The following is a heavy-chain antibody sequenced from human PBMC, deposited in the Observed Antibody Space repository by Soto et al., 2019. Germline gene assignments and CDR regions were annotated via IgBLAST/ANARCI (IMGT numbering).Heavy chain of an antibody. CDR3: VRVYAVGGASYSFDS. CDR2: INGRSNYK. Sequence: SRRSLRLSCVASGFALTTYTMNWVRQAPGTGLEWVSSINGRSNYKYYSDSVKGRFTVSRDNAQNSLFLQMSRLGPEDTAVYYCVRVYAVGGASYSFDSWGQGTLVTV. V-gene: IGHV3-21*01. CDR1: GFALTTYT. J-gene: IGHJ4*02. D-gene: IGHD1-26*01.